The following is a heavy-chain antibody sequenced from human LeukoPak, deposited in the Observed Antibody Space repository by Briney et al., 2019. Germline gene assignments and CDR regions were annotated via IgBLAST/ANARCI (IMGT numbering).Heavy chain of an antibody. CDR2: IDDGGST. CDR3: ARVMGVQTFLDLYYFDY. V-gene: IGHV4-38-2*02. J-gene: IGHJ4*02. Sequence: SETLSLTCNVSGYSISSAYYWAWIRQSPGQGLEWIGSIDDGGSTSYNPSLRSRVAVSVDTSKNQFSLNLTSVTAADTAVYYCARVMGVQTFLDLYYFDYWGQGTLVTVSS. D-gene: IGHD1-1*01. CDR1: GYSISSAYY.